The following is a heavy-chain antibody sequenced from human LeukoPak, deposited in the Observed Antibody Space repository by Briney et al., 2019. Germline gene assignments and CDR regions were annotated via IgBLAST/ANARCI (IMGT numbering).Heavy chain of an antibody. V-gene: IGHV4-59*01. CDR2: MYYSGSP. D-gene: IGHD3-22*01. J-gene: IGHJ3*01. CDR3: ARSPRYYYDSRGYYLKS. CDR1: GGSISSYY. Sequence: PSETLSLTCTVSGGSISSYYWSWIRQPPGKGLEWIGYMYYSGSPNYNPSLKSRVTISVDTSKNQFSLKLSSVTAADTAVYYCARSPRYYYDSRGYYLKSWGQGTTVTVSS.